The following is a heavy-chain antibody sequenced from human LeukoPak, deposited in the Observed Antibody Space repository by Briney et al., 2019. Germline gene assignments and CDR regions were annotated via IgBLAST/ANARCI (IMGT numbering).Heavy chain of an antibody. J-gene: IGHJ4*02. D-gene: IGHD3-16*02. V-gene: IGHV4-34*01. Sequence: PSETLSLTCAVYGGSFSGYYWSWIRQPPGKGLEWIGEINHSGSTNYNPSLKSRVTISVDTSKNQFSLKLSSVTAADTAVYYCARTIMITFGGVIVGNYFDYWGQGTLVTVSS. CDR1: GGSFSGYY. CDR3: ARTIMITFGGVIVGNYFDY. CDR2: INHSGST.